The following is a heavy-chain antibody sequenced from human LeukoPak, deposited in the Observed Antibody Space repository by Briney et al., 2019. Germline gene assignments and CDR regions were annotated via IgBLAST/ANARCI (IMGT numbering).Heavy chain of an antibody. J-gene: IGHJ5*02. CDR1: GGSISTYY. V-gene: IGHV4-4*07. CDR3: ARGQVRGVIIEIGWFDP. Sequence: SETLSLTCTVSGGSISTYYWSWIRQPAGKGLEWIGRIYTSGSTNYNPSLKSRVTISVDTSKNQFSLKLSSVTAADTAVYYCARGQVRGVIIEIGWFDPWGQETLVTVSS. CDR2: IYTSGST. D-gene: IGHD3-10*01.